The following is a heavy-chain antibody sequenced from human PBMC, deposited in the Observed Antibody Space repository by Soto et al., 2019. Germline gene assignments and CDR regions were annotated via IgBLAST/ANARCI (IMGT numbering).Heavy chain of an antibody. CDR3: ARDPVSFGSVYWYFDL. J-gene: IGHJ2*01. CDR1: GFTFGSYG. D-gene: IGHD1-26*01. V-gene: IGHV3-33*01. CDR2: IWYDGSNK. Sequence: QVQLVESGGGVVQPGRSLRLSCAASGFTFGSYGMHWVRQAPGKGLEWVAVIWYDGSNKYYADSVKGRFTISRDNSKNTLYLQTNSLRAEDTAVYYCARDPVSFGSVYWYFDLWGRGPLVTVSS.